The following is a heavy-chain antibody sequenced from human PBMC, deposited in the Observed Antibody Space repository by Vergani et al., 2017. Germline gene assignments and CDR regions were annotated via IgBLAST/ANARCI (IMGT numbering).Heavy chain of an antibody. Sequence: QVQLVQSGGGVVQPGGSLRLSCVASGFTFNRYGMQWVRQAPGKGLEWVAYVLFDGSNEYYADSVKGRFIVSRDNSNDALYLQMNSLRTDDKAVYYCARDLAYCHEGSCALWGQGSVVTVSS. D-gene: IGHD2-15*01. CDR3: ARDLAYCHEGSCAL. CDR1: GFTFNRYG. J-gene: IGHJ4*02. CDR2: VLFDGSNE. V-gene: IGHV3-30*02.